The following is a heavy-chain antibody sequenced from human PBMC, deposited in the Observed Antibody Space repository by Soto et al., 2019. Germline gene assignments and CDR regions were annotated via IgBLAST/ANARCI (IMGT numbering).Heavy chain of an antibody. Sequence: ASVKVSCKASGYTFTGYFLHWVRQAPGQGLEWMGWINPNSGDTNYAPKFQGRVTMTRDTSINTAYLELRRLSSDDTAVHYCARVKNYYDSSGPYDYWGQGTPATVSS. J-gene: IGHJ4*02. D-gene: IGHD3-22*01. CDR2: INPNSGDT. CDR1: GYTFTGYF. V-gene: IGHV1-2*02. CDR3: ARVKNYYDSSGPYDY.